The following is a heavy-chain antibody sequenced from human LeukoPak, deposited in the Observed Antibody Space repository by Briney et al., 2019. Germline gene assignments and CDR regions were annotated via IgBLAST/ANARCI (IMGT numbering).Heavy chain of an antibody. D-gene: IGHD3-22*01. Sequence: GGSLRLSCAASGFTFSSYSMTWVRQAPGKGLEWVSSISSSSSYIYYADSVKGRFTISRDNAKNSLYLQMNSLRAEDTAVYYCARESYYDSSGYTLRVYYFDYWGQGTLVTVSS. J-gene: IGHJ4*02. CDR1: GFTFSSYS. CDR2: ISSSSSYI. CDR3: ARESYYDSSGYTLRVYYFDY. V-gene: IGHV3-21*01.